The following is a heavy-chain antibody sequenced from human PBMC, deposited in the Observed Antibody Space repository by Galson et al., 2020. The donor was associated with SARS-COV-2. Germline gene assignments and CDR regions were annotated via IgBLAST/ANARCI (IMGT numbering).Heavy chain of an antibody. CDR2: IYYSGST. V-gene: IGHV4-59*08. Sequence: SQTLSLTCNVSGGSISSYYWSWIRQPPGKGLEWIGYIYYSGSTNYNPSLKSRVTISVDTSKNQFSLKLSSVTAADTAVYYCARRSGIVGATGNYYYMDVWGKGTTVTVSS. J-gene: IGHJ6*03. D-gene: IGHD1-26*01. CDR3: ARRSGIVGATGNYYYMDV. CDR1: GGSISSYY.